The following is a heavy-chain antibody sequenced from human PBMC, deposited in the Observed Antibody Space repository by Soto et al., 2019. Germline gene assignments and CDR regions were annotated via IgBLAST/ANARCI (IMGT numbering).Heavy chain of an antibody. Sequence: EVQLVESGGGLVQPGGSLPLSCRASGFAFGGYEMNWVRQAPGKGLEWFSYISSNGKTTHYGDSVKGRFTISRDNAKDVLYLQMSSRRVEDTALYYCARDSGSAMMGSFDFWGQGTLVTVSS. CDR3: ARDSGSAMMGSFDF. D-gene: IGHD2-2*01. V-gene: IGHV3-48*03. J-gene: IGHJ4*02. CDR2: ISSNGKTT. CDR1: GFAFGGYE.